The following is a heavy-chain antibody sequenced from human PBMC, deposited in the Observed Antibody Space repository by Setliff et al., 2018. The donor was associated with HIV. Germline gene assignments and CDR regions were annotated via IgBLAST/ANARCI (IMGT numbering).Heavy chain of an antibody. CDR3: ARDLSYDYDRSSDTFDY. J-gene: IGHJ4*02. CDR2: INGGTTT. Sequence: GGSLRLSCAASGFTFSTYWMSWVRQAPGKGLEWVSVINGGTTTYYADSVKGRFTISRDNSKNTLFLQMNSLRPEDTAVYYCARDLSYDYDRSSDTFDYWGQGTLVTVSS. V-gene: IGHV3-53*05. D-gene: IGHD3-22*01. CDR1: GFTFSTYW.